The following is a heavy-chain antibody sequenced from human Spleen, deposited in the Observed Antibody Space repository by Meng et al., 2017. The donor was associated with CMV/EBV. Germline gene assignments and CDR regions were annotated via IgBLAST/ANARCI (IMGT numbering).Heavy chain of an antibody. CDR3: ATHVVVPAAPLNVY. D-gene: IGHD2-2*01. CDR2: ISSSSHYI. J-gene: IGHJ4*02. Sequence: GGSLRLSCAASGFTFSSFSMNWVRQAPGKGLEWVSSISSSSHYIYYADSVKGRFTISRDNAKNSLYLQMNSLRAEDTAVYYCATHVVVPAAPLNVYWGQGTLVTVSS. V-gene: IGHV3-21*01. CDR1: GFTFSSFS.